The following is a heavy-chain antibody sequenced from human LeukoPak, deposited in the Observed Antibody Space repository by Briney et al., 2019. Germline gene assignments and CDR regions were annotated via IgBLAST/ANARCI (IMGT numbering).Heavy chain of an antibody. Sequence: GGSLRLSCAASGFTFSSYAMHWVRQAPGKGLEWVAVISYDGSNKYYADSVKGRFTISRDNSKNTLYLQMNSLRAEDTAVYYCARVDHDYGDPTGAFDIWGQGTMVTVSS. CDR1: GFTFSSYA. D-gene: IGHD4-17*01. V-gene: IGHV3-30-3*01. J-gene: IGHJ3*02. CDR3: ARVDHDYGDPTGAFDI. CDR2: ISYDGSNK.